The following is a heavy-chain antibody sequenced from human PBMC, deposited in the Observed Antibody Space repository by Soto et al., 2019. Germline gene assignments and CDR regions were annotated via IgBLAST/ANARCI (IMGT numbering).Heavy chain of an antibody. V-gene: IGHV4-31*01. CDR2: VFHSGST. J-gene: IGHJ4*03. CDR1: GDSISGGGHF. Sequence: QVQLQESGPGLVKPAQTLSLTCSVSGDSISGGGHFWNWIRQFPGNGLEWIGYVFHSGSTHYTPSLRWLLTIAIDTSKNLFSLLLISVTAADTALYYGARDTGLAPTVWGYWGHGTQVTV. D-gene: IGHD7-27*01. CDR3: ARDTGLAPTVWGY.